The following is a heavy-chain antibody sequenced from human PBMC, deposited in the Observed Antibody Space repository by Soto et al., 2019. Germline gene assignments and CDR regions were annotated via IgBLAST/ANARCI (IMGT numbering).Heavy chain of an antibody. CDR1: GYSFTSYW. D-gene: IGHD3-22*01. V-gene: IGHV5-51*01. Sequence: PGEPLKISCKGSGYSFTSYWIGWVRQMPGKGLEWMGIIYPGDSDTRYSPSFQGQVTISADKSISTAYLQWSSLKASDTAMYYCARQGADYYDSSGYYYADYYYGMDVWGQGTTVTVSS. CDR2: IYPGDSDT. J-gene: IGHJ6*02. CDR3: ARQGADYYDSSGYYYADYYYGMDV.